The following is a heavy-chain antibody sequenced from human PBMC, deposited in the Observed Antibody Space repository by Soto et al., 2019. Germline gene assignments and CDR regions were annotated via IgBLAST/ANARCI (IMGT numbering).Heavy chain of an antibody. V-gene: IGHV2-5*01. D-gene: IGHD3-10*01. Sequence: QLTLKESGPSLVKPTQTLTLTCTFSGFSLSTSGVAVGWVRQPPGKAREWLALIFWNGDKRYRPDLEGRLSITMDAAKNQVVLTMTNMDPADTATYYCSRRRPFMGSYFWGQGTLVTVSS. CDR3: SRRRPFMGSYF. J-gene: IGHJ4*02. CDR1: GFSLSTSGVA. CDR2: IFWNGDK.